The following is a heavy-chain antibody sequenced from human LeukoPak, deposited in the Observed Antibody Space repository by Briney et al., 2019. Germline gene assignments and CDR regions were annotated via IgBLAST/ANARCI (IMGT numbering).Heavy chain of an antibody. J-gene: IGHJ3*01. CDR3: ARTFCTSTFCYIVAFDV. CDR2: INDSGST. Sequence: TSETLSLTCAVYGGSFSGYYWSWIRQPPGKGLEWIGEINDSGSTNYNPSLKSRVTIAEDTSKGQFSLKLSSVTAADTAVYYCARTFCTSTFCYIVAFDVWGQGTMVTVSS. D-gene: IGHD2-2*01. CDR1: GGSFSGYY. V-gene: IGHV4-34*01.